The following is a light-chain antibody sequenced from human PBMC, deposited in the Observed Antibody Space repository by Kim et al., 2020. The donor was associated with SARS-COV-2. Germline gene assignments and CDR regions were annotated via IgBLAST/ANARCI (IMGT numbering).Light chain of an antibody. J-gene: IGLJ1*01. V-gene: IGLV2-14*03. CDR1: SSDVGGYNY. Sequence: QSVLTQPASVSGSPGQSITISCTGTSSDVGGYNYVSWYQLHPGKAPKLMIYDVTERPSGISNRFSGSKSGNTASLTIFGLQPEDEADYYCSSYTSSSPYVFGTGTKVTVL. CDR3: SSYTSSSPYV. CDR2: DVT.